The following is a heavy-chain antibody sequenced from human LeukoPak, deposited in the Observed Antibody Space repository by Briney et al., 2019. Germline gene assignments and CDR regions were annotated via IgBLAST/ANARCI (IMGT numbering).Heavy chain of an antibody. CDR2: INPSGGST. Sequence: ASVKVSCKASGYTFTNYHLHWVRQAPGQGLEWMGIINPSGGSTSYAQKFQDRVTMTRDTSTSTVYMELNSLRSEDTAVYYCARDAPAYCGGDCFLYYFDYWGQGTLVTVSS. J-gene: IGHJ4*02. CDR3: ARDAPAYCGGDCFLYYFDY. D-gene: IGHD2-21*01. V-gene: IGHV1-46*01. CDR1: GYTFTNYH.